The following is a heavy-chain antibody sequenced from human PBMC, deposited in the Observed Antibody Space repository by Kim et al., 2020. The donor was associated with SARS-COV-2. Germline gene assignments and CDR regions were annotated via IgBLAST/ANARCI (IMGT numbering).Heavy chain of an antibody. CDR1: GGSFSGYY. CDR2: INHSGST. V-gene: IGHV4-34*01. J-gene: IGHJ4*02. CDR3: ARRGITIFQARFDY. D-gene: IGHD3-3*01. Sequence: SETLSLTCAVYGGSFSGYYWSWIRQPPGKGLEWIGEINHSGSTNYNPSLKSRVTISVDTSKNQFSLKLSSVTAADTAVYYCARRGITIFQARFDYWGQGTLVTVSS.